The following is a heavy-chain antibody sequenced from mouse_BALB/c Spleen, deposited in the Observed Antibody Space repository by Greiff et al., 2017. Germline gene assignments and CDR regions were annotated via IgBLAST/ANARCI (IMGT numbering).Heavy chain of an antibody. Sequence: VHLVESGPGLVAPSQSLSITCTVSGFSLTSYGVHWVRQPPGKGLEWLGVIWAGGSTNYNSALMSRLSISKDNSKSQVFLKMNSLQTDDTAMYYCARALLRFAMDYWGQGTSVTVSS. V-gene: IGHV2-9*02. J-gene: IGHJ4*01. CDR3: ARALLRFAMDY. D-gene: IGHD1-1*01. CDR2: IWAGGST. CDR1: GFSLTSYG.